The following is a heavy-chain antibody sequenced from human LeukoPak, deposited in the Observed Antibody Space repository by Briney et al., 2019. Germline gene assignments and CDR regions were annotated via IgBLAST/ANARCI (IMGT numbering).Heavy chain of an antibody. CDR3: ARDNYPNYSGYDTKVGNY. V-gene: IGHV1-2*06. J-gene: IGHJ4*02. Sequence: ASVRVSCKASGYKFTGYYIHWVRQAPGQGLDWMGRINPNNGGTVYAPKFRDRVTMTRETSINTAYMEMSSLTSDDTAVYYCARDNYPNYSGYDTKVGNYWGQGTLVAVSS. CDR2: INPNNGGT. CDR1: GYKFTGYY. D-gene: IGHD5-12*01.